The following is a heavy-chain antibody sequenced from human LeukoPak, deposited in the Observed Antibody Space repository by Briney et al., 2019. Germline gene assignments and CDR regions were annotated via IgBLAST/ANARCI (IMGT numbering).Heavy chain of an antibody. J-gene: IGHJ4*02. V-gene: IGHV4-28*03. CDR2: IDYSGSS. CDR1: GYSISSSNW. CDR3: ARDDGSGSYSFDY. D-gene: IGHD3-10*01. Sequence: SETLSLTCAVSGYSISSSNWWGWIRQPPGKGLEWIGYIDYSGSSNYNPSLKGRVTLSLDTSKNQFSLRLSSVTAMDTAVYYCARDDGSGSYSFDYWGQGTLVTVSS.